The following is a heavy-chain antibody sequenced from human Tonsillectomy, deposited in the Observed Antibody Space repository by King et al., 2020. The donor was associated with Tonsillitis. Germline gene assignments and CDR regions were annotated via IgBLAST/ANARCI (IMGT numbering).Heavy chain of an antibody. CDR2: MNPNSGNT. D-gene: IGHD6-6*01. J-gene: IGHJ5*02. CDR1: GYTFTSYD. V-gene: IGHV1-8*01. CDR3: ARAYSSSSCTIRPSWFDP. Sequence: QLVQSGAEVKKPGASVKVSCKASGYTFTSYDINWVRQATGQGLEWMGWMNPNSGNTSYAQKFQGRVTMTRDTSISTAYMELRSLRSEATAVYYCARAYSSSSCTIRPSWFDPWGQGTLVTVSS.